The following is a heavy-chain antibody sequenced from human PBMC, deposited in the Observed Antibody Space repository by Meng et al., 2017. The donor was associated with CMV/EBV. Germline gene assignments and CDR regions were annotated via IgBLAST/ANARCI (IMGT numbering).Heavy chain of an antibody. D-gene: IGHD4-11*01. J-gene: IGHJ6*02. V-gene: IGHV4-59*01. CDR1: GGSISSYY. Sequence: SETLSLTCTVSGGSISSYYWSWIRQLPGKGLEWIGYIYYSGSTNYNPSLKSRVTISVDTSKNQFSLKLSSVTAADTAVYYCARDLGFGNYDFSTYYGMDVWGQRTTVTVSS. CDR3: ARDLGFGNYDFSTYYGMDV. CDR2: IYYSGST.